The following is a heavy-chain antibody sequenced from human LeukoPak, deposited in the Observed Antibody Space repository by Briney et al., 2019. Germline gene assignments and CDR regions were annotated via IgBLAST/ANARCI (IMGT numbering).Heavy chain of an antibody. CDR3: AKTSLSDASGHYYYMDV. Sequence: GGSLRLSCAASGFTFNYYNMNWVRQAPGKALEWVSSITSSGAYIFYADSVRGRFTISRDNSQNTVSLQVNNLRTEDTAFYYCAKTSLSDASGHYYYMDVWGKGTTVTVSS. CDR1: GFTFNYYN. CDR2: ITSSGAYI. J-gene: IGHJ6*03. V-gene: IGHV3-21*01. D-gene: IGHD3-3*01.